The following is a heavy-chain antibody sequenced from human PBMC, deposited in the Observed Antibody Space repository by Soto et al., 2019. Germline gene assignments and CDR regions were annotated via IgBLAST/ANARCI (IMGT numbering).Heavy chain of an antibody. D-gene: IGHD2-2*01. V-gene: IGHV3-30*18. Sequence: GGSLRLSCAASGFTFSSYGMHWVRQAPGKGLEWVAVISYDGSNKYYADSVKGRFTISRDNSKNTLYLQMNSLRAEDTAVYYCAKDLRREIVVVPAATPNWFDPWGQGTLVTV. CDR2: ISYDGSNK. CDR3: AKDLRREIVVVPAATPNWFDP. J-gene: IGHJ5*02. CDR1: GFTFSSYG.